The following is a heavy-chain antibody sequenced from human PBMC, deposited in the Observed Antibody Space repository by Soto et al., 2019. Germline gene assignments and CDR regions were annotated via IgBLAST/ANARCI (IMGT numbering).Heavy chain of an antibody. Sequence: PGESLKISCKGSGYSFTSYGIGWVRQMPGKGLEWMGIIYPGDSDTRYSPSFQGQVTISADKSISTAYLQWSSLKASDTAMYYCARTRPSYQQRRPHYYYYYGMDVWGQGTTVTVSS. J-gene: IGHJ6*02. CDR3: ARTRPSYQQRRPHYYYYYGMDV. D-gene: IGHD6-13*01. CDR1: GYSFTSYG. V-gene: IGHV5-51*01. CDR2: IYPGDSDT.